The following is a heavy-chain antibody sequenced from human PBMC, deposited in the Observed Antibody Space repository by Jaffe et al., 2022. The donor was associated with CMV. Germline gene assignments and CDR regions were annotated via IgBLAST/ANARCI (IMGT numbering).Heavy chain of an antibody. CDR1: GGSISSSSYY. Sequence: QLQLQESGPGLVKPSETLSLTCTVSGGSISSSSYYWGWIRQPPGKGLEWIGSIYYSGSTYYNPSLKSRVTISVDTSKNQFSLKLSSVTAADTAVYYCARHDSSLYGMDVWGQGTTVTVSS. J-gene: IGHJ6*02. CDR2: IYYSGST. D-gene: IGHD6-19*01. V-gene: IGHV4-39*01. CDR3: ARHDSSLYGMDV.